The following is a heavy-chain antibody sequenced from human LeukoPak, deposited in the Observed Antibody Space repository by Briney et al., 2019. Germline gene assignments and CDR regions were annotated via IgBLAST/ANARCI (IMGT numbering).Heavy chain of an antibody. V-gene: IGHV1-2*02. CDR1: GYTFTGYY. CDR2: INPNSGGT. Sequence: GASVKVSCKASGYTFTGYYMHWVRQAPGQGLEWMGWINPNSGGTNYAQKFQGRVTMTRDTSISTAYMELSRLRSDDTAVYYCARDIVRGTVTTSLYYYYYMDVWGKGTTVTVSS. D-gene: IGHD4-11*01. CDR3: ARDIVRGTVTTSLYYYYYMDV. J-gene: IGHJ6*03.